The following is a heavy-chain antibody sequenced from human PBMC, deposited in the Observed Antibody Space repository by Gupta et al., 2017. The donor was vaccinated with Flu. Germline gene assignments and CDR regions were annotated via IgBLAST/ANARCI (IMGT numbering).Heavy chain of an antibody. J-gene: IGHJ5*02. Sequence: QVQLVQSGAEVKKPGASVKVSCKASGYTFTGYYMHWVRQAPGQGLEWMGWINPNSGGTNYAQKLQGRVTMTRDTSISTAYMELSRLRSDDTAVDYCAREGSGGSSTRFNWFDPWGQGTLVTVSS. CDR2: INPNSGGT. D-gene: IGHD2-2*01. CDR3: AREGSGGSSTRFNWFDP. CDR1: GYTFTGYY. V-gene: IGHV1-2*02.